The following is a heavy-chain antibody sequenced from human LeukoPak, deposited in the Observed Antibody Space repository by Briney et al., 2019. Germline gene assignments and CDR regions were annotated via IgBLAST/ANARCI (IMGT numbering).Heavy chain of an antibody. V-gene: IGHV3-30-3*01. Sequence: GGSLRLSCAASGFTFSSYAMHWVRQAPGKGLEWVAVISYDGSNKYYADSVKGRFTISRDNSKNTLYLQMNSLRAEDTAVYYCARADLEWYDYYYYYMDVWGKGTTVTVSS. D-gene: IGHD3-3*01. J-gene: IGHJ6*03. CDR2: ISYDGSNK. CDR1: GFTFSSYA. CDR3: ARADLEWYDYYYYYMDV.